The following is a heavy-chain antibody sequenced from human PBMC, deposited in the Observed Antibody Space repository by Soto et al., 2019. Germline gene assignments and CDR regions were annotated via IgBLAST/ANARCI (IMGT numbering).Heavy chain of an antibody. J-gene: IGHJ5*02. CDR2: ISAYNGNT. D-gene: IGHD3-22*01. V-gene: IGHV1-18*01. Sequence: ASVKVSCKASGYTFTNYAMHWVRQAPGQGLEWMGWISAYNGNTNYAQKLQGRVTMTTDTSTSTAYMELRSLRSDDTAVYYCARVPRTMIASGQVWFDPWGQGTLVTVSS. CDR3: ARVPRTMIASGQVWFDP. CDR1: GYTFTNYA.